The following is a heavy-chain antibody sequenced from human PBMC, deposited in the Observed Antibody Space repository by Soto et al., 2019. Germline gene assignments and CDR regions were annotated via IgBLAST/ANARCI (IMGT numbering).Heavy chain of an antibody. CDR2: IYSGGST. CDR3: ARSGGNYWFDP. D-gene: IGHD2-21*02. J-gene: IGHJ5*02. Sequence: GGSLRLSCAASGFSVSRNYMRWVRQAPGKGLEWVSVIYSGGSTYYADSVKGRFTISRDNSKNTLYLQMNSLRAEDTAVYYCARSGGNYWFDPWGQGTLVTVSS. V-gene: IGHV3-66*01. CDR1: GFSVSRNY.